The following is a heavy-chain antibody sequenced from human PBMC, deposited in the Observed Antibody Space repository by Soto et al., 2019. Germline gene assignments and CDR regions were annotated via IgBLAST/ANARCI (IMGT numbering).Heavy chain of an antibody. CDR2: IIPIFGTA. D-gene: IGHD2-2*01. CDR3: ARAHTNKDIVVIKWFDP. Sequence: ASVKVSCKASGGTFSSYAISWVRQAPGQGLEWMGGIIPIFGTANYAQKFQGRVTITADESTSTAYMELSSLRSEDTAVYYCARAHTNKDIVVIKWFDPWAQGTLVTVSS. CDR1: GGTFSSYA. J-gene: IGHJ5*02. V-gene: IGHV1-69*13.